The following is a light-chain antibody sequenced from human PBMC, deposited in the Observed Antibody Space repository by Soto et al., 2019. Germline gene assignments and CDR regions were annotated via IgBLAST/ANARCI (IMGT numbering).Light chain of an antibody. CDR2: DAS. V-gene: IGKV3-11*01. CDR3: QQRSNWPPT. Sequence: EIVLTQSPATLSLSPGERATLSCRASQSVTINYLAWYQQKPGQAPRLLIYDASNRATGIPARFSGSGSGTDFTLTISSLEPEDFAVYYCQQRSNWPPTFGQGTKVDI. J-gene: IGKJ1*01. CDR1: QSVTINY.